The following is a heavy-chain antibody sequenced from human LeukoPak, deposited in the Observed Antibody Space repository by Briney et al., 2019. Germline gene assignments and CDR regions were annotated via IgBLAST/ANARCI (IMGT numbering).Heavy chain of an antibody. CDR2: ISAYNGNT. J-gene: IGHJ5*02. Sequence: ASVKVSCKASGYTFTSYGISWVRQAPGQGLEWMGWISAYNGNTNYAQKLQGRVTMTTDTSTSTAYMELRSLRSDDTAVYYCARDAPDIVVVVAARWFDPWGQGTLVTVSS. CDR1: GYTFTSYG. V-gene: IGHV1-18*01. CDR3: ARDAPDIVVVVAARWFDP. D-gene: IGHD2-15*01.